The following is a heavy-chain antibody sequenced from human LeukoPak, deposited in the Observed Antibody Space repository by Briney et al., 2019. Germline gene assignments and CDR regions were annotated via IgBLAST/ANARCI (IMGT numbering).Heavy chain of an antibody. Sequence: KHGESLKISCKGSGYSFTSYWIGWVRQMPGKGLEWMGIIYPGDSDTRYSPSFQGQVTISADKSISTAYLQWSSLKASDTAMYYCARLPLDSGWYRGYFQHWGQGTLVTVSS. CDR3: ARLPLDSGWYRGYFQH. D-gene: IGHD6-19*01. CDR1: GYSFTSYW. CDR2: IYPGDSDT. J-gene: IGHJ1*01. V-gene: IGHV5-51*01.